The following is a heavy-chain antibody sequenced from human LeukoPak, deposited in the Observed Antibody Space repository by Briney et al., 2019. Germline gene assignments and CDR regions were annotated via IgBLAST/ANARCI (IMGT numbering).Heavy chain of an antibody. CDR3: ARHKYSGSYRPNAFDI. J-gene: IGHJ3*02. V-gene: IGHV4-39*01. D-gene: IGHD1-26*01. CDR1: GGSISSSSYY. Sequence: SETLSLTCTVSGGSISSSSYYWGWIRQPPGKGLEWIGSIYYSGSTYYNPSLKSRVTISVDTSKNQFSLKLSSVTAADTAVYYCARHKYSGSYRPNAFDIWGQGTMVTVSS. CDR2: IYYSGST.